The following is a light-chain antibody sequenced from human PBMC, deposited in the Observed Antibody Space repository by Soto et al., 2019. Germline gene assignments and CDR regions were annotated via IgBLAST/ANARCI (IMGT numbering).Light chain of an antibody. J-gene: IGKJ2*01. CDR3: QRTNSFPPYT. Sequence: DIQMTQSPSSVSASVGDRVTITCRASQGIDNWLAWYQQKPGKAPKILIYSASTLQDGVPSRFSGSGYGTAFTLTISNLQPEDFATYFCQRTNSFPPYTFGQGTKLEI. V-gene: IGKV1-12*01. CDR1: QGIDNW. CDR2: SAS.